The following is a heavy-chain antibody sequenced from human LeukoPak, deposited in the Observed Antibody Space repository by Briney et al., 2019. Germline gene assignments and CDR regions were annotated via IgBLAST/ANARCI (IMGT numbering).Heavy chain of an antibody. D-gene: IGHD6-13*01. J-gene: IGHJ6*02. V-gene: IGHV1-46*01. Sequence: ASVTVSFKASGYTFTSYYMHWVRQAPGQGLEWMGIINPSGGSTSYAQKFQGRVTMTRDTSTSTVYMELSSLRSEDTAVYYCARVKGSSSWYYYYGMDVWGQGTTVTVSS. CDR3: ARVKGSSSWYYYYGMDV. CDR2: INPSGGST. CDR1: GYTFTSYY.